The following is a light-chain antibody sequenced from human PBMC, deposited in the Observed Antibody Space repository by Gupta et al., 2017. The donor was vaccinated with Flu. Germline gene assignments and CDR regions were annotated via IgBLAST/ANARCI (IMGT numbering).Light chain of an antibody. CDR2: AAS. CDR3: QQYHYWPRT. Sequence: EAVMTQSPANVSVSPGERVTLSCRASQSLNSDLAWYQQTPGQGPRLLIYAASIRAAGIPARFSGSGSGTEFTLTISSLQPEDFALYYCQQYHYWPRTFGQGTKVETK. V-gene: IGKV3-15*01. J-gene: IGKJ1*01. CDR1: QSLNSD.